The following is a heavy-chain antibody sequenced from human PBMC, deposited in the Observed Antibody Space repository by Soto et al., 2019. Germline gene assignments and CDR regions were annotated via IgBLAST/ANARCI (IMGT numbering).Heavy chain of an antibody. J-gene: IGHJ3*02. Sequence: QVQLVQSGAEVKKPGSSVKVSCKASGGTFSSYAISWVRQAPGQGLEWMGRIIPIFGTANYAQKFQGRVTITADESTSTAYMELSSLRSEDTAVYYCATPTPIVVVPAATDAFDIWGQGTMVTVSS. CDR1: GGTFSSYA. CDR2: IIPIFGTA. CDR3: ATPTPIVVVPAATDAFDI. V-gene: IGHV1-69*01. D-gene: IGHD2-2*01.